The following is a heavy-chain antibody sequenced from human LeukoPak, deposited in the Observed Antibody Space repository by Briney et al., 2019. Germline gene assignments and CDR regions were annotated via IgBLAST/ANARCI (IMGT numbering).Heavy chain of an antibody. Sequence: PSETLSLTCTVSGGSINTTNYYWGWIRQPPGKGLEWIGSIFYSGSTYFNPSLRSRVTISVDTSESQFSLKLNSVTAADTAVYYCARHDRRADNSWYGGFDPWGQGTLVTVSS. CDR2: IFYSGST. CDR1: GGSINTTNYY. CDR3: ARHDRRADNSWYGGFDP. J-gene: IGHJ5*02. D-gene: IGHD6-13*01. V-gene: IGHV4-39*01.